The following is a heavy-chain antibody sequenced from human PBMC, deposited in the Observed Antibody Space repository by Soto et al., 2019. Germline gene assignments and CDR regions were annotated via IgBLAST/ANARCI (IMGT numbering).Heavy chain of an antibody. CDR3: ARGGYYDSSGYYGY. V-gene: IGHV4-31*03. CDR1: GGSISSGGYY. CDR2: IYYSGST. Sequence: QVQLQESGPGLVKPSQTLSLTCTVSGGSISSGGYYWSWILQHPGKGLEWIGYIYYSGSTYYNPSLKSRATIAVDTSKNQFSLKLSSVTAADTAVYYCARGGYYDSSGYYGYWGQGTLVTVSS. D-gene: IGHD3-22*01. J-gene: IGHJ4*02.